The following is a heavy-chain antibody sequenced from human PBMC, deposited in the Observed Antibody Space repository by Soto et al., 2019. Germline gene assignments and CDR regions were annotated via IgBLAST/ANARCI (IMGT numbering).Heavy chain of an antibody. CDR3: ARIRFLERGDHYYYYYGMDV. D-gene: IGHD3-3*01. V-gene: IGHV4-59*01. J-gene: IGHJ6*02. CDR1: GGSISSYY. Sequence: SETLSLTCTVSGGSISSYYWSWIRQPPGKGLEWIGYIYYSGSTNYNPSLKSRVTISVDTSKNQFSLKLSSVTAADTAVYYCARIRFLERGDHYYYYYGMDVWGQGPTVTVYS. CDR2: IYYSGST.